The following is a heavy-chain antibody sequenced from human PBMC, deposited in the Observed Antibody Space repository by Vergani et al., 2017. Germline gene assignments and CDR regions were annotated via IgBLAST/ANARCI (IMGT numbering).Heavy chain of an antibody. CDR1: GHYITNGGFS. CDR3: ARASLRALFCYCNYKDV. V-gene: IGHV4-30-2*01. Sequence: QLQLQESGSGLVKPSQTLSLTCAVSGHYITNGGFSWNWIRQPPGKGPEWIGYIFPSGNSDYNPSLKNRVSISLDKSKNQFSLWVNSVTAADTAVYFCARASLRALFCYCNYKDVWGKGKTVVVSS. J-gene: IGHJ6*03. CDR2: IFPSGNS. D-gene: IGHD3-3*01.